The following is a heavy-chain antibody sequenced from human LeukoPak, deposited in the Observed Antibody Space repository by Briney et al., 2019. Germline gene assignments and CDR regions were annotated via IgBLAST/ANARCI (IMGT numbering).Heavy chain of an antibody. CDR3: ARLYCSGGSCYSYYYYYMDV. CDR1: GFTVSSNY. Sequence: GGSLRLSCAASGFTVSSNYMSWVRQAPGKGLEWVSVIYSGGSTFYADSVKGRFTISRDKSKNTLYLQMNSLRAEDTAVYYCARLYCSGGSCYSYYYYYMDVWGKGTSVTVSS. J-gene: IGHJ6*03. V-gene: IGHV3-53*01. CDR2: IYSGGST. D-gene: IGHD2-15*01.